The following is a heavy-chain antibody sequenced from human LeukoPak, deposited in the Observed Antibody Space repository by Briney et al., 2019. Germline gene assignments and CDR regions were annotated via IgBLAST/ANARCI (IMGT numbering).Heavy chain of an antibody. D-gene: IGHD3-10*01. CDR1: GFTFSEYW. V-gene: IGHV3-7*03. CDR2: IKEDGGQK. CDR3: ARGGDKNVM. J-gene: IGHJ4*02. Sequence: GGSLRLSRVVSGFTFSEYWMTWVRQAPGKGLEWVANIKEDGGQKHYADSVKGRFTIFRDNAKNTLYLQMDSLRAEDTAVYYCARGGDKNVMGGQGTLVTVSS.